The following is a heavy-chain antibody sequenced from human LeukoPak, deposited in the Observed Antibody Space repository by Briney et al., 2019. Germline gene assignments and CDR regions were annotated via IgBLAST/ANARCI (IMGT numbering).Heavy chain of an antibody. V-gene: IGHV1-18*01. CDR3: ARIGTYYYDSSGYRKWDY. CDR1: GYTFTSYG. D-gene: IGHD3-22*01. Sequence: ASVKVSCKASGYTFTSYGISGVRQAPGEGLEWMGWISAYNGNTNYAQKLQGRVTMTTDTSPSTAYMELRSLRSDDTPVYYCARIGTYYYDSSGYRKWDYWGQGTLVTVSS. CDR2: ISAYNGNT. J-gene: IGHJ4*02.